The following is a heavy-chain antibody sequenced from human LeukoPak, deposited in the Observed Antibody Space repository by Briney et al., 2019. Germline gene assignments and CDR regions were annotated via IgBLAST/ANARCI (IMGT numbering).Heavy chain of an antibody. CDR2: INHSGSYT. J-gene: IGHJ4*02. CDR1: GFTFTRYY. V-gene: IGHV1-46*01. Sequence: GASVRVSCTASGFTFTRYYLHWVRQAPGKGLEWMGVINHSGSYTNYAQTVKGRVTITRDKSTSTLYMELSSLRSEDTAVYYCATGATGFDYWGQGTLVTVSS. CDR3: ATGATGFDY.